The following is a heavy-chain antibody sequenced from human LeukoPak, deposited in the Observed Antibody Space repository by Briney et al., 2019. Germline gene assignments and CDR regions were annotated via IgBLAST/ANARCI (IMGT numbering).Heavy chain of an antibody. D-gene: IGHD1-26*01. CDR3: ATSKYSGSY. J-gene: IGHJ4*02. CDR2: MSGSGGMT. Sequence: GGSLRLSCEPSGFPSSTFAMGGVGQAPGKGREWVSAMSGSGGMTYSADSVKGRFTISRDNSKNTLNLQMNSLRAEDTAVYYCATSKYSGSYWGQGTLVTVSS. V-gene: IGHV3-23*01. CDR1: GFPSSTFA.